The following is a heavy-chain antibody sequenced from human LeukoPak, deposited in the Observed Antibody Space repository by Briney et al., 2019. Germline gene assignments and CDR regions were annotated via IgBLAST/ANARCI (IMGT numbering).Heavy chain of an antibody. CDR1: GFSFSDYW. Sequence: PGRSLTLSCAASGFSFSDYWMVWVRQAPGKGLVWVSNIKTDGSVTNYADSVKGRSTISRDNAKNTLYLQMNSLRAEDTAVYYCGRDDNYKVDVWGKGTTVTVSS. CDR3: GRDDNYKVDV. CDR2: IKTDGSVT. V-gene: IGHV3-74*01. D-gene: IGHD4-11*01. J-gene: IGHJ6*04.